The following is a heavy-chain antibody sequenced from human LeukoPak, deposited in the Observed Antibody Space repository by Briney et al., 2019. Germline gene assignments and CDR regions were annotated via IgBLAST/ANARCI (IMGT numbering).Heavy chain of an antibody. CDR3: AKLRGLSSSSENNWFDP. CDR2: ISGSGDAT. CDR1: GFIFTGYF. Sequence: GGSLRLSCAASGFIFTGYFMSWVRQAPGKRLEWVSGISGSGDATYYADSVKGRFTISRDNSKNTLYLQMNSLGAEETAVYYCAKLRGLSSSSENNWFDPWGQGTLVTVSS. J-gene: IGHJ5*02. D-gene: IGHD6-6*01. V-gene: IGHV3-23*01.